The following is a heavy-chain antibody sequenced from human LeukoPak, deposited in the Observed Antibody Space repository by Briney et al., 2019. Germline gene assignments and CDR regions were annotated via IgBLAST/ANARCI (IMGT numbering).Heavy chain of an antibody. CDR3: AREGGRGYSPPGSLDY. Sequence: GGSLRLSCAASGFTVSSNYMSWVRQAPGKGLEWVSVIYSGGSTYYTDSVKGRFTISRDNSKNTLYLQMNSLRAEDTAVYYCAREGGRGYSPPGSLDYWGQGTLVTVSS. CDR2: IYSGGST. J-gene: IGHJ4*02. D-gene: IGHD5-18*01. CDR1: GFTVSSNY. V-gene: IGHV3-66*01.